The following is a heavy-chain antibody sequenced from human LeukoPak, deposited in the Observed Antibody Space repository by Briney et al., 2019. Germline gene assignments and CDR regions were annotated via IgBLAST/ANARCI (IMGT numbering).Heavy chain of an antibody. Sequence: GGSLRLSCAASGFTFSDYYMSWIRQAPGKGLEWVSYISSSGSTIYYADSVKGRLTISRDNAKDSLYLQMNSLRAEDTAVYYCARGVRYFDWLLPRGWFDPWGQGTLVTVSS. J-gene: IGHJ5*02. CDR3: ARGVRYFDWLLPRGWFDP. CDR2: ISSSGSTI. D-gene: IGHD3-9*01. CDR1: GFTFSDYY. V-gene: IGHV3-11*04.